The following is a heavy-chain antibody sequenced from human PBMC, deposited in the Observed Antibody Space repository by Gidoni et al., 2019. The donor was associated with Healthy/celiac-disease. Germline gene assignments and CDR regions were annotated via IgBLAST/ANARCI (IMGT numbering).Heavy chain of an antibody. CDR1: GYSISSAYY. V-gene: IGHV4-38-2*01. CDR2: IYHSGSP. CDR3: ARGRGYCSSTSCYNWFDP. J-gene: IGHJ5*02. D-gene: IGHD2-2*01. Sequence: QVQLQESGPGLVKPSETLSLTCAVSGYSISSAYYWGWIRQPPGKGLEWIGSIYHSGSPYYNPSLKSRVTISVDTSKNQFSLKLSSVTAADTAVYYCARGRGYCSSTSCYNWFDPWGQGTLVTVSS.